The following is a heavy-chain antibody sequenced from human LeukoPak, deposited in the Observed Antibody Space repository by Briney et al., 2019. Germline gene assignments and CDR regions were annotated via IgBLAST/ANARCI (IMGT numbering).Heavy chain of an antibody. V-gene: IGHV3-72*01. CDR1: GFSFSDHY. J-gene: IGHJ5*01. Sequence: GGSLRLSCAVSGFSFSDHYMGWVRQAPGKGLEWVGRTRNKANSYSTEYAASVKGRFTISRDDSQNSLNLQMNSLKSEDTAVYYCTTSGRGVTWFDFWGQGTLVTVSS. CDR2: TRNKANSYST. CDR3: TTSGRGVTWFDF. D-gene: IGHD3-10*01.